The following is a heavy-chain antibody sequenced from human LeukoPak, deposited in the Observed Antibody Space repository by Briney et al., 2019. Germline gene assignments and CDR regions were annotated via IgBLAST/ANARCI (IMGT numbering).Heavy chain of an antibody. Sequence: GGSLRLSCAASGFTFSSYGMHWVRQAPGKGLEWVAFIRYDGSNKYYADSVKGRFTISRDNSKNTLYLQMNSLRAEDTAVYYCAKVGPLEWLLDYWGQGTLVTVSS. CDR1: GFTFSSYG. CDR3: AKVGPLEWLLDY. CDR2: IRYDGSNK. J-gene: IGHJ4*02. D-gene: IGHD3-3*01. V-gene: IGHV3-30*02.